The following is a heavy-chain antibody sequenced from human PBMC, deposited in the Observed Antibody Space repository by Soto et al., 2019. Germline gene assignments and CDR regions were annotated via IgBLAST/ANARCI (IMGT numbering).Heavy chain of an antibody. V-gene: IGHV3-30-3*01. CDR1: GFTFSSYA. CDR2: ISYDGSNK. J-gene: IGHJ4*02. Sequence: QVQLVESGGGVVQPGRSLILSCAASGFTFSSYAMHWVRQAPGKGLEWVAVISYDGSNKYYADSVKGRFTISRHNSKKTLYLQMNSLRAEDTAVYYCARVPSSSGRAHFDYFGQGTLVTVSA. CDR3: ARVPSSSGRAHFDY. D-gene: IGHD2-15*01.